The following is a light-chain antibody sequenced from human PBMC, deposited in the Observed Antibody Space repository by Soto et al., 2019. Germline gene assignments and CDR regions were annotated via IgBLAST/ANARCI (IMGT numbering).Light chain of an antibody. J-gene: IGLJ3*02. CDR1: NSNIGSNT. CDR3: ASWDVNLNGPV. CDR2: SNN. V-gene: IGLV1-44*01. Sequence: QSVLTQPPSASGTPGQRVTISCSGSNSNIGSNTINWNQQLPGAAPKLLIYSNNQRPSGVPDRLSGSKSGTSASLAISGLQSEDEADYYCASWDVNLNGPVFGGGTKVTVL.